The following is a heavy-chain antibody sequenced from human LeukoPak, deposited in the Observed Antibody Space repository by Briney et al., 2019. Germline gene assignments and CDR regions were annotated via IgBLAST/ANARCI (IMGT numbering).Heavy chain of an antibody. J-gene: IGHJ4*02. CDR1: GFTFSDYW. Sequence: GGSLRLSCAASGFTFSDYWMSWVRQAPGKGLEWVAKIKQDGSEKYYVGSVKGRLTISRDNAKNSLYLQMNSLRAEDSAVYYCARMGRLDYWGQGTLVTVSS. CDR2: IKQDGSEK. D-gene: IGHD1-26*01. CDR3: ARMGRLDY. V-gene: IGHV3-7*01.